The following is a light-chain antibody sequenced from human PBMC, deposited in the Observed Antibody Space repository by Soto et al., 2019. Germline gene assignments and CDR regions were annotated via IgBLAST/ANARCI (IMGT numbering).Light chain of an antibody. Sequence: EIVLTQSPGTLSLFPGERATLSCRASQSLITRYLAWYQQKPGQAPRPLIYGASSRATGIPDRFSGSGSGTDFTLTISRLEPEDVAVYSCQQYGTSPTFGQGLRLEIK. V-gene: IGKV3-20*01. J-gene: IGKJ5*01. CDR2: GAS. CDR1: QSLITRY. CDR3: QQYGTSPT.